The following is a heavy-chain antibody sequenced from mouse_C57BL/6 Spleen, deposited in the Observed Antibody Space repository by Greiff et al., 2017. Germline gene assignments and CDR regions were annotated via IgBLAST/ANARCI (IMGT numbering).Heavy chain of an antibody. CDR3: TDSSGAVGYFDY. V-gene: IGHV1-15*01. J-gene: IGHJ2*01. CDR1: GSTFTDYE. D-gene: IGHD3-2*02. Sequence: QVHVKQSGAELVRPGASVTLSCKASGSTFTDYEMHWVKQTPVHGLEWIGAIDPETGGTAYNQKFKGKAILTADKSSSTAYMKLRSLTSEDSAVYYFTDSSGAVGYFDYWGQGTALTVSS. CDR2: IDPETGGT.